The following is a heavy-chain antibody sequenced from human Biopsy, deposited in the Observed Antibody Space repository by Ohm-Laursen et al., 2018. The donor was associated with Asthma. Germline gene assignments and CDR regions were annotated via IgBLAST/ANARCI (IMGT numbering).Heavy chain of an antibody. CDR3: ARTTYGHDGFDP. CDR1: GDFITSGGCC. D-gene: IGHD4-17*01. Sequence: TLSLTCAVSGDFITSGGCCWNWIRQHPGKGLEWIGYIHHSGTSYFNLSLKSRVSFSLDTSKNQFSLSLTSVTAADTAVYYCARTTYGHDGFDPWGQGTLVTVSS. CDR2: IHHSGTS. J-gene: IGHJ5*02. V-gene: IGHV4-31*11.